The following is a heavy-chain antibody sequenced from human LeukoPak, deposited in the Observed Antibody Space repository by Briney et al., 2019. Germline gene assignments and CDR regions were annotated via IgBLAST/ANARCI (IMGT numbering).Heavy chain of an antibody. Sequence: SETLSLTCTVSGGSLSSSSYYWGWIRQPPGKGLEWIGSIYYSGSTYYNPSLKSRVTISVDTSKNQFSLKLSSVTAADTAVYYCARQYNGVCSAWGQGTLVTVSS. J-gene: IGHJ4*02. CDR3: ARQYNGVCSA. D-gene: IGHD2-8*01. V-gene: IGHV4-39*01. CDR1: GGSLSSSSYY. CDR2: IYYSGST.